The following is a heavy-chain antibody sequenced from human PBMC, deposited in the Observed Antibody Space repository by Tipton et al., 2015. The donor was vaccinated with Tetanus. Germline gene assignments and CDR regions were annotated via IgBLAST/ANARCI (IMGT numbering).Heavy chain of an antibody. Sequence: TLSLTCTVSGGSISSYYWSWIRQPPGKGLEGIGYIHYSGSTNYNPSLKSRVTISVDTSKNQFSLKLSSVTAADTAVYYCAREDRGYYDVWSGLASGMVVWGQGTTVPVSS. CDR1: GGSISSYY. CDR3: AREDRGYYDVWSGLASGMVV. CDR2: IHYSGST. J-gene: IGHJ6*02. D-gene: IGHD3-3*01. V-gene: IGHV4-59*01.